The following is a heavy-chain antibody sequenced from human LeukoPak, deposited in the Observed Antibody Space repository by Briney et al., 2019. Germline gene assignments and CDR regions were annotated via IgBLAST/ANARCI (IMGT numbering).Heavy chain of an antibody. Sequence: SVKVSCKASGYTFTGYYMHWVRQAPGQGLERMGRIIPILGIANYAQKFQGRVTITADKSTSTAYMELSSLRSEDTAVYYCARQLETWSGDTNGMDVWGQGTTVTVFS. CDR3: ARQLETWSGDTNGMDV. V-gene: IGHV1-69*02. CDR2: IIPILGIA. J-gene: IGHJ6*02. CDR1: GYTFTGYY. D-gene: IGHD3-3*01.